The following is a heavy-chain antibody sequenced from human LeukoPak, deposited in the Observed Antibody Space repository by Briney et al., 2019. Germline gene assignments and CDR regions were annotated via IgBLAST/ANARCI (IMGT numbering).Heavy chain of an antibody. CDR2: ISSSSSTI. V-gene: IGHV3-48*01. CDR3: ARDLSDYYGSGSYSYY. D-gene: IGHD3-10*01. J-gene: IGHJ4*02. Sequence: GGSLRLSCAASGFTFSSYSMTWVRQAPGKGLEWVSYISSSSSTIYYADSVKGRFTISRDNAKNSLYLQMNSLRAEDTAVYYCARDLSDYYGSGSYSYYWGQGTLVTVSS. CDR1: GFTFSSYS.